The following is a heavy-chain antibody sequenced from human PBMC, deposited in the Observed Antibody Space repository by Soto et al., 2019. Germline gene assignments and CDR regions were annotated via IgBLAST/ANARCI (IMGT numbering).Heavy chain of an antibody. J-gene: IGHJ4*02. CDR2: ISAHNGNT. CDR1: GYAFTTYG. CDR3: ARGRYVDY. Sequence: QVHLVQSGAEVKKPGASVKVSCKDSGYAFTTYGITWVRQAPGQGLEWMGWISAHNGNTNYAQKLQGRVTVTRDTSTSTAYMELRSLRSDDTAVYYCARGRYVDYWGQGALVTVSS. D-gene: IGHD1-1*01. V-gene: IGHV1-18*01.